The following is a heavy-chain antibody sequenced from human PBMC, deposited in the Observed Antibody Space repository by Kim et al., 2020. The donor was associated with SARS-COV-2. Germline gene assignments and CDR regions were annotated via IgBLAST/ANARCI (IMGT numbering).Heavy chain of an antibody. V-gene: IGHV3-64D*06. Sequence: GGSLRLSCSASGFTFNTYAMHWVRQAPEKGLEYVSAISSNGISTYYADSVKGRFTISRDNSKNTLYLQMSSLRADDTAVYYCVKDWRGDYWGQGTLVTVSS. CDR2: ISSNGIST. D-gene: IGHD3-3*01. CDR3: VKDWRGDY. CDR1: GFTFNTYA. J-gene: IGHJ4*02.